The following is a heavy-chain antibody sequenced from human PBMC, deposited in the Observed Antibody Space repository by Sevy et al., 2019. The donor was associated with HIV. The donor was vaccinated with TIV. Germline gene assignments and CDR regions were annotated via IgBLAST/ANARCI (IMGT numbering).Heavy chain of an antibody. Sequence: GGSLRLSCAASGFTVNSNYMTWVRQAPGKGLEGVSVIHSDDTTYHAESVKDRFTISRDNFKKTLYLHMSSLRAEDTAVYYCARGKSGYGYALNYWGQGTLVTVSS. CDR2: IHSDDTT. CDR3: ARGKSGYGYALNY. D-gene: IGHD5-18*01. V-gene: IGHV3-66*01. J-gene: IGHJ4*02. CDR1: GFTVNSNY.